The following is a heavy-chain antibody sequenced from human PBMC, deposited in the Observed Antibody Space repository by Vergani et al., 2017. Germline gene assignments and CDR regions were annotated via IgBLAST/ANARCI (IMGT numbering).Heavy chain of an antibody. D-gene: IGHD2-15*01. V-gene: IGHV3-21*01. CDR2: ISSSSSYI. CDR3: AREGMGCSGGSCYTYYYGMDV. J-gene: IGHJ6*02. Sequence: WVLSISSSSSYIYYADSVKGRFTISRDNAKNSLYLQMNSLRAEDTAVYYCAREGMGCSGGSCYTYYYGMDVWGQGTTVTVSS.